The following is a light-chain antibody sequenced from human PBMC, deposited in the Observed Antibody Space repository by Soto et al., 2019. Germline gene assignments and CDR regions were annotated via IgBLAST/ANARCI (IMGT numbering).Light chain of an antibody. CDR2: AAS. V-gene: IGKV3-15*01. J-gene: IGKJ3*01. CDR3: QQYNTLPQS. CDR1: ESVAGN. Sequence: EIIMTQSPATLSVSPGERATLSCRASESVAGNLAWYQQKPGQTPRLLIFAASTRATGSPARFSGSGSGTDFTLTITSLQSEDFAVYYCQQYNTLPQSFGPGTSVDV.